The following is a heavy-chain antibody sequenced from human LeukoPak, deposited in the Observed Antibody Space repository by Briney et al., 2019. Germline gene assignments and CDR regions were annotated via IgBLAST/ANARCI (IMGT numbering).Heavy chain of an antibody. Sequence: GASVSVSCKASGYTFTIYAMHWVRQAPGQRREGMGWINAGNGNTKYSQKFQGRVTITRDTSASTAYMELSSLRSEDTAVYYCARGPAVYYYGSGSHHSIDYWGQGTLVTVSS. CDR2: INAGNGNT. CDR1: GYTFTIYA. D-gene: IGHD3-10*01. V-gene: IGHV1-3*01. J-gene: IGHJ4*02. CDR3: ARGPAVYYYGSGSHHSIDY.